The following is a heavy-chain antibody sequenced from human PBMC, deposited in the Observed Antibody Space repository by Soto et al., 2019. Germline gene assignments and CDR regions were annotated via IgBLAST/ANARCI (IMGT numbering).Heavy chain of an antibody. D-gene: IGHD4-17*01. CDR2: IYWVDSK. CDR1: GFSLSTSGVE. Sequence: QITLKESGPALVKPTQTLTLTCTFSGFSLSTSGVEVGWIRQPPGKALEWLAVIYWVDSKHYSPSLESRLTITKETSKNQVVLTMTNMNPVDTATYFCAHKGYGDYPLDYWGQGTLVTVSS. J-gene: IGHJ4*02. CDR3: AHKGYGDYPLDY. V-gene: IGHV2-5*02.